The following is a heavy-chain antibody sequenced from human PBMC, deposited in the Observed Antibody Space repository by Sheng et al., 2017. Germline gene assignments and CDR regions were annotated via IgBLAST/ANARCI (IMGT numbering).Heavy chain of an antibody. J-gene: IGHJ6*03. CDR2: ISAYNGNT. D-gene: IGHD1-26*01. Sequence: QVQLVQSGAEVKKPGASVKVSCKASGYTFTSYGISWVRQAPGQGLEWMGWISAYNGNTNYAQKLQGRVTMTTDTSTSTAYMELRSLRSDDTAVYYCARETYSGSYFDYYYYMDVWGKGTTVTVSS. CDR3: ARETYSGSYFDYYYYMDV. CDR1: GYTFTSYG. V-gene: IGHV1-18*01.